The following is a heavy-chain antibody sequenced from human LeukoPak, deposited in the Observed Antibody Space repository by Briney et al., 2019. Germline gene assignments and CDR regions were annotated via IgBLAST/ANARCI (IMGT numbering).Heavy chain of an antibody. J-gene: IGHJ4*02. D-gene: IGHD4-17*01. Sequence: GGSLRLSCAASGFTVSSNHMSWVRQAPGKGLEWVSVIYSGGSTDYADSVKGRFTISRDNSKSMLYLQMNSLRAEDTAVYYCAKSPMRTYSDPKTDYWGQGTLVTVSS. CDR2: IYSGGST. V-gene: IGHV3-53*01. CDR3: AKSPMRTYSDPKTDY. CDR1: GFTVSSNH.